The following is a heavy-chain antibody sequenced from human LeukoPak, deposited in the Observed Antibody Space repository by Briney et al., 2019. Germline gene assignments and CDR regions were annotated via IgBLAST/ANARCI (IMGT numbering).Heavy chain of an antibody. J-gene: IGHJ4*02. CDR3: ARASQLELGVHFDY. D-gene: IGHD1-7*01. Sequence: PGRSLTLSCAASGFTFISYAIHWVRQTPGKGLEWVAVVSYDGRNQYYAGSVKGRFTISRDNSTSALYLQMNSLRAEDTAVYYCARASQLELGVHFDYWGQGTLVTVSS. CDR1: GFTFISYA. V-gene: IGHV3-30-3*01. CDR2: VSYDGRNQ.